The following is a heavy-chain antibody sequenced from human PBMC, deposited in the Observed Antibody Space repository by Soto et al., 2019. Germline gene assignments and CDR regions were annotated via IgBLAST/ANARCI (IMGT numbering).Heavy chain of an antibody. CDR1: GFTFNNYG. CDR2: ISYDGSNK. Sequence: QVHLVESGGGVVQPGRSLRLSCAASGFTFNNYGMHWARQAPGKGLEWVAVISYDGSNKYYPDSVKGRFTISRDNSNNTLYLQMNSLRAEYTAMYYCAGGNYYFDYCGQGTLVTVSS. D-gene: IGHD1-26*01. J-gene: IGHJ4*02. V-gene: IGHV3-33*01. CDR3: AGGNYYFDY.